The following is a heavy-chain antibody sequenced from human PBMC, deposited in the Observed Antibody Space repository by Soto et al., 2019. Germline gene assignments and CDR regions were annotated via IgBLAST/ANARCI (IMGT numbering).Heavy chain of an antibody. J-gene: IGHJ6*02. V-gene: IGHV5-51*01. CDR2: IYPGDSDT. Sequence: PGESLKISCKGPGYNFPNHWIAWVRQMPGKGLECMGLIYPGDSDTRYSPSFEGQVTISADKSISTAFLQWSSLKASDTAMYYCARPFGSGYAMDVWGQGTTVTVSS. D-gene: IGHD6-19*01. CDR3: ARPFGSGYAMDV. CDR1: GYNFPNHW.